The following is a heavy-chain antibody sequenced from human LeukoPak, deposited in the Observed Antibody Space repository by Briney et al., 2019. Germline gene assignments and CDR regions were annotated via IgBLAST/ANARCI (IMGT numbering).Heavy chain of an antibody. CDR1: GFIFSRYA. V-gene: IGHV3-23*01. D-gene: IGHD3-9*01. Sequence: GGSLRLSCTGSGFIFSRYAVSWVRQAPGKGLEWVSAISKNTVDTYYADSVKGRLTISRDRSKNTVYLQMNSLRAEDTAVYYCVRDMEPLRYFDTWGQGTLVTVSS. J-gene: IGHJ4*02. CDR2: ISKNTVDT. CDR3: VRDMEPLRYFDT.